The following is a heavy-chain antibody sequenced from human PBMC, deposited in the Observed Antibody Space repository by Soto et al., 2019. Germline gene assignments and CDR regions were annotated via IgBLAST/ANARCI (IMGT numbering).Heavy chain of an antibody. J-gene: IGHJ6*02. CDR2: IYPGDSDT. CDR3: ARQGSNGAYYYYGMDV. D-gene: IGHD2-8*01. CDR1: GYRFSSHW. Sequence: GESLKISCKGSGYRFSSHWIAWVRQMPGKGLEWMGIIYPGDSDTRYSTSFQGQVPMSVDKSNSTAYLHWSSLKSSDTAMYYCARQGSNGAYYYYGMDVWGQGTTVTVSS. V-gene: IGHV5-51*01.